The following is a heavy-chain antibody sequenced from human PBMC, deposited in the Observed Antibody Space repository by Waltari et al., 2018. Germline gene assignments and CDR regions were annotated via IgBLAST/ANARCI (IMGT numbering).Heavy chain of an antibody. CDR2: VWSDGNEK. V-gene: IGHV3-33*06. J-gene: IGHJ3*02. CDR1: GFTMSSYF. CDR3: AKEQEAFDI. Sequence: QLQLVESGGGGVQPGKSLRRSCAASGFTMSSYFMHWVRQAPGKGLEWVAVVWSDGNEKYYGDSVKGRFTISRDNSKNIVYLQMNSLRAEDTAVYFCAKEQEAFDIWGQGTVVTVS.